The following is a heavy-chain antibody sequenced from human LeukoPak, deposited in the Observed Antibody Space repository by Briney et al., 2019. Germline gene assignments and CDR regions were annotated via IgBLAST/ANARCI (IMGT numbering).Heavy chain of an antibody. Sequence: SETLSLTCAVYGGSFSGYYWSWIRQPPGKGLEWIGEINHSGSTNYNPSLKSRVTISVDTSKNQFSLKLSSVTAADTAVYYCASVGFGYSSSWSGYWGQGTLVTVSS. CDR2: INHSGST. V-gene: IGHV4-34*01. D-gene: IGHD6-13*01. J-gene: IGHJ4*02. CDR1: GGSFSGYY. CDR3: ASVGFGYSSSWSGY.